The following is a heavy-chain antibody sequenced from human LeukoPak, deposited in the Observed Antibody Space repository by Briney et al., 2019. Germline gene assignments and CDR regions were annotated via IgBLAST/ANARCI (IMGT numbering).Heavy chain of an antibody. V-gene: IGHV1-46*01. J-gene: IGHJ3*02. D-gene: IGHD3-22*01. CDR2: INPSGGST. CDR1: GYTFTSYY. Sequence: GASVKVSCKASGYTFTSYYMHWVRQDPGQGLEWMGIINPSGGSTSYAQKFQGRVTMTRDTSTSTVYMELSSLRSEDTAVYYCASPIGDGYYDSSGYDAFDIWGQGTMVTVSS. CDR3: ASPIGDGYYDSSGYDAFDI.